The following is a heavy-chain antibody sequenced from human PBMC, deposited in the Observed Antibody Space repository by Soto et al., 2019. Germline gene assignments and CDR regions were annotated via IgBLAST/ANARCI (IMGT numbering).Heavy chain of an antibody. D-gene: IGHD3-16*01. CDR2: IIPIFGTA. J-gene: IGHJ5*02. Sequence: QVQLVQSGAEVKKPGSSVKVSCKASGGTFSTYAIGWVRQAPGQGLEWMGSIIPIFGTANYAPKFQGRVTITADESAGTVYLAMRSLRYEDTAVYYCASTGDQYVPWGQGTLVTVSS. CDR1: GGTFSTYA. CDR3: ASTGDQYVP. V-gene: IGHV1-69*15.